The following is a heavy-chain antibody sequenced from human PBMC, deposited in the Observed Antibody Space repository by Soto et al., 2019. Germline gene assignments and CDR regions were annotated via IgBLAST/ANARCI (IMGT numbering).Heavy chain of an antibody. V-gene: IGHV3-9*01. J-gene: IGHJ4*02. CDR1: GFTFDDYA. CDR2: ISWNSGSI. Sequence: EVQLVESGGGLVQPGRSLRLSCAASGFTFDDYAMHWVRQAPGKGLEWVSGISWNSGSIGYADSVKSRFTISRDNAKNPQYLQMDSLRAEDTALYYCANSAGPRMGSGGRPNLYFNYWGQGTLVTFAS. D-gene: IGHD2-15*01. CDR3: ANSAGPRMGSGGRPNLYFNY.